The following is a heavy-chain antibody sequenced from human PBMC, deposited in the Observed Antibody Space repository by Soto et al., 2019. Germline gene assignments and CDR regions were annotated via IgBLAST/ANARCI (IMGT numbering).Heavy chain of an antibody. V-gene: IGHV4-31*03. CDR2: IYYSGST. CDR3: ARGCGRNFDY. D-gene: IGHD2-21*01. J-gene: IGHJ4*02. Sequence: LSLTCTVSGGSISSGGYYWSWIRQHPGKGLEWIGYIYYSGSTNYNPSLKSRVTISVDTSKNQFSLKLSSVTAADTAVYYCARGCGRNFDYWGQGTLVTVSS. CDR1: GGSISSGGYY.